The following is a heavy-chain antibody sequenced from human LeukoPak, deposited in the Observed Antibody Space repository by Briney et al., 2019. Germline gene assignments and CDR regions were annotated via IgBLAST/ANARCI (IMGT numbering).Heavy chain of an antibody. Sequence: ASVRVSCKASGGTFSSYAISWVRQAPGQGLEWMGGIIPIFGTANYAQKFQGRVTITADESTSTAYMELSSLRSEDTAVYYCARGHSPPPPLYDYWGQGTPVTVSS. CDR1: GGTFSSYA. CDR2: IIPIFGTA. J-gene: IGHJ4*02. CDR3: ARGHSPPPPLYDY. V-gene: IGHV1-69*13. D-gene: IGHD2/OR15-2a*01.